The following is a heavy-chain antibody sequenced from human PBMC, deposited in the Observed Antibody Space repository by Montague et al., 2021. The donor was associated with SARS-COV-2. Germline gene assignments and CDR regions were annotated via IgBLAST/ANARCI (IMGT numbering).Heavy chain of an antibody. D-gene: IGHD2-21*01. CDR1: GGSISSGSYY. CDR3: ARARTSLIVVGNEFDY. Sequence: TLSLTCTVSGGSISSGSYYWSWIRQHPGKGLEWIGYIYYSGSSNYNPSLKSRVTISVDTSKNQFSLRLSSVTAADTAVYYCARARTSLIVVGNEFDYWGQGTLVTVSS. CDR2: IYYSGSS. V-gene: IGHV4-31*03. J-gene: IGHJ4*02.